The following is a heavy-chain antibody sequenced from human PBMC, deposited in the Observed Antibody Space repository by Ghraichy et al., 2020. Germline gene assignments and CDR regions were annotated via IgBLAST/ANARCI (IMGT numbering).Heavy chain of an antibody. J-gene: IGHJ4*02. V-gene: IGHV1-3*04. CDR2: INTGNGNT. Sequence: ASVKVSCKASGYTFTSYSMHWVRQAPGQRLEWMGWINTGNGNTKYSQKFQGRVTITRDTSASTAYMEVSSLTSEDTAVYYCARDESKLGFWGQGTLVTVYS. CDR1: GYTFTSYS. D-gene: IGHD3-3*02. CDR3: ARDESKLGF.